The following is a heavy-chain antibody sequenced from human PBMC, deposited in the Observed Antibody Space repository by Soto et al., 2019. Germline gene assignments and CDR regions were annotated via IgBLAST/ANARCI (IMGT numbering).Heavy chain of an antibody. Sequence: EVQLVESGGGLVKPGGSLRLSCAASGFTFSNYNMIWVRQAPGKGLEWVSSISYSSTYIYYADSLKGRFTISRDNAKNSLYLQMKILRAEDTAVYYCARELHPRNAAPYYMDVWGKGTPVTVSS. D-gene: IGHD1-1*01. J-gene: IGHJ6*03. CDR2: ISYSSTYI. CDR1: GFTFSNYN. CDR3: ARELHPRNAAPYYMDV. V-gene: IGHV3-21*06.